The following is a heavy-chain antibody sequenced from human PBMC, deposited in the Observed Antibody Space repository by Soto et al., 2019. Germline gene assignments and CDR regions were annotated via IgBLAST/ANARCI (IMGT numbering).Heavy chain of an antibody. V-gene: IGHV1-18*01. Sequence: ASVKVSCKASGYTFTSYGLSWVRQAPGQGLEWMGWISAYNGNTNYAQKLQGRVTMTTDTSTSTAYMELRSLRSDDTAVYYCAITDTYCSSTSCFYDYYYYMDVWGKGTTVTVSS. J-gene: IGHJ6*03. CDR2: ISAYNGNT. CDR3: AITDTYCSSTSCFYDYYYYMDV. D-gene: IGHD2-2*01. CDR1: GYTFTSYG.